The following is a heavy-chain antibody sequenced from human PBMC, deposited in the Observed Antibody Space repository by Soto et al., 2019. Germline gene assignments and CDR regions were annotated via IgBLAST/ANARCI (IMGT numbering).Heavy chain of an antibody. D-gene: IGHD3-3*01. CDR2: INGGGGTT. V-gene: IGHV3-23*01. CDR3: AKDRHPDGIWIFDY. Sequence: SRISQNKGKGLEWISGINGGGGTTYYADSVKGRFTISRDDSKNILYLQMNSPRAEDTAIYYYAKDRHPDGIWIFDYWGQGTLVTVSS. J-gene: IGHJ4*02.